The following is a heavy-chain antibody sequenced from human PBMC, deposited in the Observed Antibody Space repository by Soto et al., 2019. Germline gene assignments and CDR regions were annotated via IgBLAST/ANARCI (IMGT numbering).Heavy chain of an antibody. CDR2: MRPNTGHS. V-gene: IGHV1-8*02. CDR1: GYTFTDLD. CDR3: ARGINAGVDY. D-gene: IGHD3-10*01. Sequence: GASVKVSCKASGYTFTDLDINWVRQTTEQGLEWMGWMRPNTGHSGLAQKFQGRLTLTRDTSINTAYMELSSLRSEDTAIYYCARGINAGVDYWG. J-gene: IGHJ4*01.